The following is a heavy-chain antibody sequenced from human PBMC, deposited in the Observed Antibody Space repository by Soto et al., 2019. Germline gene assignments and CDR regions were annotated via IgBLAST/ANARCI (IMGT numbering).Heavy chain of an antibody. D-gene: IGHD2-2*01. Sequence: SVKVSCKASGYTFTSYGISWVRQAPGQRLERMGWISAYNVKTNYAQKLQGRVTMTTDTSTSTAYMELRSLRSDDTAVYYCASGLGYCIGTSCYGPEYYYYGMDVWGQGTTVTSP. CDR2: ISAYNVKT. J-gene: IGHJ6*02. CDR3: ASGLGYCIGTSCYGPEYYYYGMDV. CDR1: GYTFTSYG. V-gene: IGHV1-18*01.